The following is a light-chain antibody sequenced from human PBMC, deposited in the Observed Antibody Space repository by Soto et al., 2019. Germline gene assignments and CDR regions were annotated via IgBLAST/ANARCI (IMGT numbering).Light chain of an antibody. J-gene: IGLJ2*01. CDR2: ENN. Sequence: QSVLTQPASVSGSPGQSIAISCTGTSGDVGGYNLVSWYQQHPGKAPKFLIYENNKRPSGVSDRFSGSKSGNTASLIISGLQAEDEADYYCSSHAGSDTYVVFGGGTKVTVL. V-gene: IGLV2-23*01. CDR1: SGDVGGYNL. CDR3: SSHAGSDTYVV.